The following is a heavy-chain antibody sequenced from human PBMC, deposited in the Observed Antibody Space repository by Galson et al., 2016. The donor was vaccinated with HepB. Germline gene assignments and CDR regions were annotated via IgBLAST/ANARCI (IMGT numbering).Heavy chain of an antibody. V-gene: IGHV4-31*03. J-gene: IGHJ4*02. D-gene: IGHD4-17*01. CDR3: ARGGPDFGDFQ. CDR1: GGSISSGGYY. Sequence: TLSLTCTVSGGSISSGGYYWTWVRQRPGKGLEWIGYIYYSGMTYYNPSLESRIVIFAETYKNQFSLKLSPVTAADTAFYYCARGGPDFGDFQWGQGTLITVSS. CDR2: IYYSGMT.